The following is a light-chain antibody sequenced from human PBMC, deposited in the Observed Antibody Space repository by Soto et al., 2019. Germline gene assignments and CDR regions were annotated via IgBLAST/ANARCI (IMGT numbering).Light chain of an antibody. CDR3: QQSYSNPIT. CDR1: QSISNW. Sequence: DIRMTQSPSTMISSXGHCVTISXXASQSISNWLAWYQQKPGKAPKLLIYKASRLDNGVPSRFSGSGSGTDFTLTISSLQPEDFATYYCQQSYSNPITFGQGTRLEIK. V-gene: IGKV1-5*03. J-gene: IGKJ5*01. CDR2: KAS.